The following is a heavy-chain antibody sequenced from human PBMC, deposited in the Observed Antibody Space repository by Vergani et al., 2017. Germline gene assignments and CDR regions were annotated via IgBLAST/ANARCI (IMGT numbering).Heavy chain of an antibody. Sequence: EVELLESGGGLVQPGGSLRLSCAASGFSFSNYAMSWVRQAPGKGLEWVSSSSGNGETTFYADSVKGRFTISRDNAKSSLYLQMNSLRVADTAVYYCARGHPVGSYWGQGTLVTVSS. CDR2: SSGNGETT. CDR1: GFSFSNYA. CDR3: ARGHPVGSY. J-gene: IGHJ4*02. V-gene: IGHV3-23*01. D-gene: IGHD1-26*01.